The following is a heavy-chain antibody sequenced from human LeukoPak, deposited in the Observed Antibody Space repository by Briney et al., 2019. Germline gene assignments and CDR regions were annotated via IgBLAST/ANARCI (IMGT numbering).Heavy chain of an antibody. CDR3: AKDHPHRYYYDSSVSGYFDY. D-gene: IGHD3-22*01. J-gene: IGHJ4*02. V-gene: IGHV3-30*04. Sequence: PGGSLRLSRAASGFTFSSYAMHWVRQAPGKGLEWVAVISYDGSNKYYADSVKGRFTISRDNSKNTLYLQMNSLRAEDTAVYYCAKDHPHRYYYDSSVSGYFDYWGQGTLVTVSS. CDR2: ISYDGSNK. CDR1: GFTFSSYA.